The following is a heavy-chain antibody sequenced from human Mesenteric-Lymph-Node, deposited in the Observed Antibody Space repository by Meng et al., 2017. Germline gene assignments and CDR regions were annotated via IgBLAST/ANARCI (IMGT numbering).Heavy chain of an antibody. CDR1: GYSISSGYY. D-gene: IGHD3-22*01. CDR3: ARVALAHYYDSSGYIDY. CDR2: IYHSGST. J-gene: IGHJ4*02. V-gene: IGHV4-38-2*01. Sequence: SETLSLTCAVSGYSISSGYYWGWIRQPPGKGLEWIGSIYHSGSTYYNPSLKSRVTISVDTSKNQFSLKLSSVTAADTAVYYCARVALAHYYDSSGYIDYWGQGTLVTVSS.